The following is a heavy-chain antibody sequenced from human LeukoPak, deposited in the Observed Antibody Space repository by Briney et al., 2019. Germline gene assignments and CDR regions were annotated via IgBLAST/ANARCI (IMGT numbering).Heavy chain of an antibody. J-gene: IGHJ4*02. CDR1: GGSFSGYY. CDR2: INHSGST. Sequence: SETLSLTCAVYGGSFSGYYWSWIRQPPGKGLEWIGEINHSGSTNYNPSLKSRVTISVDTSKNQFSLKLSSVTAADTAVYYCASRYYYIDYWGQGTLVTVSS. V-gene: IGHV4-34*01. D-gene: IGHD3-22*01. CDR3: ASRYYYIDY.